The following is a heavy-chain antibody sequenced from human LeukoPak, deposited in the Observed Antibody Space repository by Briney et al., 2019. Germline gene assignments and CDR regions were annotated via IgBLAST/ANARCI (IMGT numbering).Heavy chain of an antibody. D-gene: IGHD1-26*01. CDR1: GGSISSGSYY. Sequence: SETLSLTCTVSGGSISSGSYYWSWIRQPAGKGLEWIGRIYTSGSTNYNPSLKSRVTISVDTSENQFSLKLSSVTAADTAVYYCARDRSGSYGDWFDPWGQGTLVTVSS. CDR2: IYTSGST. V-gene: IGHV4-61*02. CDR3: ARDRSGSYGDWFDP. J-gene: IGHJ5*02.